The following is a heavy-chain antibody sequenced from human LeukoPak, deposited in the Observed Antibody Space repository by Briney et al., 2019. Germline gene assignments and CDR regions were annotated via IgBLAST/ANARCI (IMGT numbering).Heavy chain of an antibody. D-gene: IGHD2-2*01. V-gene: IGHV3-7*01. Sequence: GGSLRLSCAASGSTFSSYWMSWVRQAPGKGLEWVANIKQDGNEKYYVDSVKGRFTISRDNAKNSLYLQMNSLSVEDTAVYYCATYSSMNAREFQHWGQGTLVTVSS. CDR3: ATYSSMNAREFQH. J-gene: IGHJ1*01. CDR1: GSTFSSYW. CDR2: IKQDGNEK.